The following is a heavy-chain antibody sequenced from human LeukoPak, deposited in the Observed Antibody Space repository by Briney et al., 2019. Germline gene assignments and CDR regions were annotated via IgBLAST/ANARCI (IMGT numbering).Heavy chain of an antibody. D-gene: IGHD2-15*01. J-gene: IGHJ4*02. CDR2: TKPDGTAE. CDR3: ARDGGLHTNFDY. V-gene: IGHV3-7*01. Sequence: PGGSLRLSCAASGFTLRNYWMGWVRQAPGKGLEWVANTKPDGTAEYYADSVRGRFTTSRDNANNFLYLQMNSLRGEDTAVYYCARDGGLHTNFDYWGQGTPVTVSS. CDR1: GFTLRNYW.